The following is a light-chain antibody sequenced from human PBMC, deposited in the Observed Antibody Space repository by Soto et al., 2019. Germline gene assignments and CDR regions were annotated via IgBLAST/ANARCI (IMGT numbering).Light chain of an antibody. J-gene: IGKJ1*01. V-gene: IGKV1-27*01. Sequence: DIQMTQSPSSLSASVRDRVTITCRASQGISNYLAWYQQKPGKVPKLLIYAASTLQSAVPSRFSGIGSGTDFTLTISSMQPEDVATYYCQMYDSAPWTFCQVIKVEIK. CDR3: QMYDSAPWT. CDR2: AAS. CDR1: QGISNY.